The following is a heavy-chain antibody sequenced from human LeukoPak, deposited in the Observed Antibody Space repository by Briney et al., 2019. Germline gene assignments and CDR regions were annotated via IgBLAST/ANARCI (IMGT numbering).Heavy chain of an antibody. Sequence: PGGSLRLFCAASGFTFSSYAMSWVRQAPGKGLEWVSALSGRGGSTYYADSVKGRFTFSRDNSKDTLYLQMNSLRAEDTAVYYCAKGSSLDWYFDLWGRGTLVTVSS. J-gene: IGHJ2*01. CDR3: AKGSSLDWYFDL. V-gene: IGHV3-23*01. CDR2: LSGRGGST. CDR1: GFTFSSYA.